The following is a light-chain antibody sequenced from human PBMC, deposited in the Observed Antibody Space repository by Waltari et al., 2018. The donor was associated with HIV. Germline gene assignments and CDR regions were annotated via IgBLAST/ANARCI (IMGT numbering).Light chain of an antibody. CDR1: SSNIGGNA. V-gene: IGLV1-44*01. J-gene: IGLJ2*01. Sequence: QSVLTQTPSASGALGQRVSIFCSGTSSNIGGNAVNLYQQLPGTAPKPLIFSNIHRRSAGPDRFFASTTATSASLAISGLQSEDEADYYCGSWDDSLNGHVVFGGGTKLTVL. CDR2: SNI. CDR3: GSWDDSLNGHVV.